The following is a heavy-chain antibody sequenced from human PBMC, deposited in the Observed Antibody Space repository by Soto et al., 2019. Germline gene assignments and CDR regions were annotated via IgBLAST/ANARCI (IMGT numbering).Heavy chain of an antibody. CDR3: ARNLMDYDILTGYYMGYYFDY. V-gene: IGHV1-3*01. J-gene: IGHJ4*02. Sequence: GASVKVSCKASGYTFTSYAMHWVRQAPGQRLEWRGWINAGNGNTKYSQKFQGRVTITRDTSASTAYMELSSLRSEDTAVYYCARNLMDYDILTGYYMGYYFDYWGQGTLVTVSS. CDR2: INAGNGNT. D-gene: IGHD3-9*01. CDR1: GYTFTSYA.